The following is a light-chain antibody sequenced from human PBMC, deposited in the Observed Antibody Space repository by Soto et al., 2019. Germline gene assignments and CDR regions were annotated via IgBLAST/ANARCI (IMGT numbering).Light chain of an antibody. J-gene: IGKJ1*01. CDR2: DAS. Sequence: EIVLTQSPGTLCLSPGERATLSCRASQSVISNYLAWYQQKRPGQAPRLLIYDASTRATGVPDRLSGSGSGTDFTLAISRLEAEDAAVYYCQQYGGSSWTFGQGTKVEIK. CDR1: QSVISNY. CDR3: QQYGGSSWT. V-gene: IGKV3-20*01.